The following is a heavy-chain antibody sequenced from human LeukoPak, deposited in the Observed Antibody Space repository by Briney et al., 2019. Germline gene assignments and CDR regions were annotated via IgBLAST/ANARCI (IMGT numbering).Heavy chain of an antibody. J-gene: IGHJ4*02. V-gene: IGHV4-4*07. CDR3: AREGILWWTRQYYFDY. D-gene: IGHD2-21*01. CDR2: IYTSGST. Sequence: SETLSLTCTVSGGSISSYYWSWIRQPAGKGLEWIGRIYTSGSTNYNPSLKSRVTMSVDMSKNQFSLKLSSVTAADTAVYYWAREGILWWTRQYYFDYWGRGPLVPVSS. CDR1: GGSISSYY.